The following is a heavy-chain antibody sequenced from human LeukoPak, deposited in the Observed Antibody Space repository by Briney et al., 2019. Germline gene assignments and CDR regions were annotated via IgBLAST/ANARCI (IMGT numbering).Heavy chain of an antibody. CDR3: ARLSTTYYYGSGSYPLPYFFHY. D-gene: IGHD3-10*01. CDR2: IYYSGTT. V-gene: IGHV4-39*01. J-gene: IGHJ4*02. CDR1: GGSISSSSSY. Sequence: SETLPLTCTVSGGSISSSSSYWGWIRQPPGKGLEWIANIYYSGTTSYNPSLKRRVTISVDTSKNQFSLRLSSVTAADTAVYYCARLSTTYYYGSGSYPLPYFFHYWGQGTLVTVSS.